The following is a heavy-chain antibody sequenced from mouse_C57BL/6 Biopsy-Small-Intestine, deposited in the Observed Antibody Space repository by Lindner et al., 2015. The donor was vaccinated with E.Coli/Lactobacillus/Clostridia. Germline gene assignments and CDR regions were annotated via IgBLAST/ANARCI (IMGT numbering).Heavy chain of an antibody. D-gene: IGHD2-1*01. Sequence: VQLQESGAELARPGASVKLSCKASGYTFTSYGISWVKQRTGQGLEWIGEIYPRSGNTYYNEKFKGKATLTADKSSRTAYMELRSLTSEDSAVYFCARIYYGNYRYAMDYWGQGTSVTVSS. CDR2: IYPRSGNT. V-gene: IGHV1-81*01. CDR1: GYTFTSYG. CDR3: ARIYYGNYRYAMDY. J-gene: IGHJ4*01.